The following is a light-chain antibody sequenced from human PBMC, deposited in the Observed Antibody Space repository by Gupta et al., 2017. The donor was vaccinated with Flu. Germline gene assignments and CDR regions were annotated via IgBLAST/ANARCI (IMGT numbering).Light chain of an antibody. V-gene: IGKV6-21*01. J-gene: IGKJ5*01. Sequence: DFQSVTPKEKVTITCRASQTIGSNLHWYQQKPGQSPNLLIKYASQSSSGVPSSFSGSGSGTDFTLTINSVEAEDAATYYCHQSSSLPITFGQGTRLEIK. CDR3: HQSSSLPIT. CDR1: QTIGSN. CDR2: YAS.